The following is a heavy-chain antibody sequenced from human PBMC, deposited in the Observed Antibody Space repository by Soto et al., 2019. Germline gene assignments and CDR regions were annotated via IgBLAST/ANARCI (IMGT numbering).Heavy chain of an antibody. CDR1: GYTFTSYY. Sequence: GASVKVSCKASGYTFTSYYMHWVRQAPGQGLEWMGIINPSGGSTSYAQKFQGRVTMTRDTSTSTVYMELSSLRSEDTAVYYCARDTGGAMVTSYYYYGMDVWGQGTTVTVPS. CDR2: INPSGGST. V-gene: IGHV1-46*01. CDR3: ARDTGGAMVTSYYYYGMDV. J-gene: IGHJ6*02. D-gene: IGHD5-18*01.